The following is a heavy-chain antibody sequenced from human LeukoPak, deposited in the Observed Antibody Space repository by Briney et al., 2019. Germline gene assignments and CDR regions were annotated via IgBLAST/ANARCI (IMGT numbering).Heavy chain of an antibody. CDR1: GFIVSNNY. J-gene: IGHJ4*02. CDR2: IYSGGST. V-gene: IGHV3-53*01. CDR3: ARYYYDSSGYPYYFDY. Sequence: PGGSLRLSCAASGFIVSNNYMSWVRQAPGKGLEWAPVIYSGGSTYYADSVKGRFTISRDNSKNTVYLQMNSLRAEDTAVYYCARYYYDSSGYPYYFDYWGQGTLVTVSS. D-gene: IGHD3-22*01.